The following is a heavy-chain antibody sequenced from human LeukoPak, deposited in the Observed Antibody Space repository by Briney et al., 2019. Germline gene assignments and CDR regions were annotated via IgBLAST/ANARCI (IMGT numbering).Heavy chain of an antibody. V-gene: IGHV4-38-2*02. D-gene: IGHD3-3*02. J-gene: IGHJ2*01. CDR2: IYHSGST. CDR3: ARASIRYWYFDL. CDR1: GYSISSGYY. Sequence: SETLSLTCTVSGYSISSGYYWGWIRQPPGKGLEWIGSIYHSGSTYYNPSLKSRVTISVDTSKNQFSLKLSSVTAADTAVYYCARASIRYWYFDLWGRGTLVTVSS.